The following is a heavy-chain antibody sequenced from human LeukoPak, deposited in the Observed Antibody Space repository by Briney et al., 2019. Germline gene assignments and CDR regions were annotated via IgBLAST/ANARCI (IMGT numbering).Heavy chain of an antibody. V-gene: IGHV1-24*01. Sequence: ASVKLSCNVSGYTLTELSMHFVRQARGKGLEWMGGFDPEDGETIYAQKFQGRVTMTEDTSTETGYMELSSLRSEDTAVYYCATAIVGYSFDYWGQGTLVTVSS. J-gene: IGHJ4*02. CDR3: ATAIVGYSFDY. CDR2: FDPEDGET. CDR1: GYTLTELS. D-gene: IGHD5-18*01.